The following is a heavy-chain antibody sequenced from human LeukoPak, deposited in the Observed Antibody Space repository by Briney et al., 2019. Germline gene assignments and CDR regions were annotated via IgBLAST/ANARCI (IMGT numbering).Heavy chain of an antibody. Sequence: SVKVSCKASGGTFSSYAISWVRQAPGQGLEWMGGIIPIFGTANYAQKFQGRVTITADESTSTAYMELSSLRSEDTAVYYCATVLRFLEWSPLDYWGQGTLVTVSS. D-gene: IGHD3-3*01. CDR3: ATVLRFLEWSPLDY. V-gene: IGHV1-69*13. J-gene: IGHJ4*02. CDR1: GGTFSSYA. CDR2: IIPIFGTA.